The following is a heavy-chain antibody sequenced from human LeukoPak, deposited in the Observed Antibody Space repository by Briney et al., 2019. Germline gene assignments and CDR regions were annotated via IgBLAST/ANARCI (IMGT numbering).Heavy chain of an antibody. CDR2: IDWDDDK. CDR1: GFSLITSGMC. Sequence: ESGPALVKPTQTLTLTCTFSGFSLITSGMCVSWIRQPPGKALEWLALIDWDDDKYYSTSLKTRLTISKDAFKNQVVLTMTNMDLVDTVTYYCARISAYGDYYFDYWGQGTLVTVSS. V-gene: IGHV2-70*01. J-gene: IGHJ4*02. CDR3: ARISAYGDYYFDY. D-gene: IGHD4-17*01.